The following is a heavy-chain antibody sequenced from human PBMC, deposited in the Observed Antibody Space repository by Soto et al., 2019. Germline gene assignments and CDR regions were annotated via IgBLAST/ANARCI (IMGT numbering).Heavy chain of an antibody. Sequence: GGSLRLSCAASGFTFDDYAMHWVRQAPGKGLEWVSGISWNSGSIGYADSVKGRFTISRDNAKNSLYLQMNSLRAEDTALYYCAKDNSGSSHGHAFDIWGQGTMVTVSS. D-gene: IGHD1-26*01. J-gene: IGHJ3*02. V-gene: IGHV3-9*01. CDR2: ISWNSGSI. CDR3: AKDNSGSSHGHAFDI. CDR1: GFTFDDYA.